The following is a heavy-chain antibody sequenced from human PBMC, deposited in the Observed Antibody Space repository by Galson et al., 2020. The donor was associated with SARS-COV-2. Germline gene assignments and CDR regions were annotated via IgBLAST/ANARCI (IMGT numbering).Heavy chain of an antibody. Sequence: SQTLSLTCTVSGGSTSSYYWSWIRQPPGTGLEWIGYVSYTGSTIYNPSLKSRVTISLYTSKNQFSLKLTSVTAADTAVYYCARVDDYYDSSGYYRHYGMDVWGQGTTVIVSS. CDR1: GGSTSSYY. J-gene: IGHJ6*02. CDR3: ARVDDYYDSSGYYRHYGMDV. D-gene: IGHD3-22*01. V-gene: IGHV4-59*01. CDR2: VSYTGST.